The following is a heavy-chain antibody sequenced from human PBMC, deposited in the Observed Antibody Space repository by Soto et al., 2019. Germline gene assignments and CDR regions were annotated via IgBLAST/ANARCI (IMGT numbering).Heavy chain of an antibody. J-gene: IGHJ6*02. CDR3: AGRRPFGGVIIKNDYYYYGMDV. V-gene: IGHV1-2*02. CDR2: INPNSGGT. D-gene: IGHD3-16*02. Sequence: GASVKVSCKASGYTFTGYYMHWVRQAPGQGLEWMGWINPNSGGTNYAQKFQGRVTMTRDTSISTAYMELSRLRSDDTAVYYCAGRRPFGGVIIKNDYYYYGMDVWGQGTTVTVSS. CDR1: GYTFTGYY.